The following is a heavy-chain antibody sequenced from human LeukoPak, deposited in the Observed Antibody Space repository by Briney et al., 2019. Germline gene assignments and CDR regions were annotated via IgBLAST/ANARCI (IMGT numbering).Heavy chain of an antibody. Sequence: SETLSLTCAVYGGSFSCYYWSWIRQPPGKGLEWIGEINHSGSTNYNPSLKSRVTISVDTSKNQFSLKLSSVTAADTAVYYCARRIREYSYGFIDYWGQGTLVTVSS. CDR2: INHSGST. J-gene: IGHJ4*02. CDR1: GGSFSCYY. CDR3: ARRIREYSYGFIDY. V-gene: IGHV4-34*01. D-gene: IGHD5-18*01.